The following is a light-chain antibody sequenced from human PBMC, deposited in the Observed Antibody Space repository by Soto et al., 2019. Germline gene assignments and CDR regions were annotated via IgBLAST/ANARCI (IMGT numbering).Light chain of an antibody. Sequence: QSALTQPASVSGSPGQSITISCTGTSSDVGSYNLVSWYQQHPGNAPKLMIYEGSKRPSGVSNRFSGSKSGNTASLTISGPXAEDEADYYCCSYAGSSTPSVFGTGTKVTVL. CDR2: EGS. CDR1: SSDVGSYNL. CDR3: CSYAGSSTPSV. V-gene: IGLV2-23*01. J-gene: IGLJ1*01.